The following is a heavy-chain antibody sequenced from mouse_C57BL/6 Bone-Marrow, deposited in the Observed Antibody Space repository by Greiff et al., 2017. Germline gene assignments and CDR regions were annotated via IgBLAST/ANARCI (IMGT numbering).Heavy chain of an antibody. CDR1: GYTFTSYW. CDR3: TRSKNSTTVVASLDY. Sequence: VQLQQSGTVLARPGASVKMSCKTSGYTFTSYWMHWVKQRPGPGLEWIGAIYPGNSATSYNQKFKGKAKLTAVTSACTAYMELSSLTNEDSAVYYCTRSKNSTTVVASLDYWGQGTTLTVSS. J-gene: IGHJ2*01. V-gene: IGHV1-5*01. D-gene: IGHD1-1*01. CDR2: IYPGNSAT.